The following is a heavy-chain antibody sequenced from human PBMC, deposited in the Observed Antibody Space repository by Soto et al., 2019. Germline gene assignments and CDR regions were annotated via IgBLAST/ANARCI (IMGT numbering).Heavy chain of an antibody. Sequence: GGSLRLSCAASGFTFSSYSMNWVRQAPGKGLEWVASISSSSSYIYYADSVKGRFTISRDNAKNYLYLQMNSLRAEDTAVYYCARDQDQYYYGSGSYYNWNWFDPWGQGTLVTVSS. J-gene: IGHJ5*02. CDR3: ARDQDQYYYGSGSYYNWNWFDP. CDR2: ISSSSSYI. V-gene: IGHV3-21*01. CDR1: GFTFSSYS. D-gene: IGHD3-10*01.